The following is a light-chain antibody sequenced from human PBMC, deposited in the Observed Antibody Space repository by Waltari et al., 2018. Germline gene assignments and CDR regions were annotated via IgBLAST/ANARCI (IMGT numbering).Light chain of an antibody. CDR3: QVWDSRSDHVV. CDR1: DLGSKP. Sequence: SYVVTQPPSVSVAPGQTARISCGGTDLGSKPVHWYQQKPGQAPVLVVFDDRFRPSGIPGRFSGSNSGNTATLTINRVEAGDEADYYCQVWDSRSDHVVFGGGTKLTLL. V-gene: IGLV3-21*02. CDR2: DDR. J-gene: IGLJ3*02.